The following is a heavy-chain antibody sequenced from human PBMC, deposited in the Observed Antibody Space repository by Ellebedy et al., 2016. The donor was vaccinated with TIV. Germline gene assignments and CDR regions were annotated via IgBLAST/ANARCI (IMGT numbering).Heavy chain of an antibody. D-gene: IGHD3-10*01. Sequence: MPSETLSLTCSVSGGSISSVSYYWGWIRQPPGKGLEWIGSIYYSGSTYYNPSLKSRVTISVDTSKNQFSLKLNSVTAADTAVYYCARDDPSGWLDPWGQGTLVTVSS. CDR3: ARDDPSGWLDP. CDR1: GGSISSVSYY. V-gene: IGHV4-39*07. CDR2: IYYSGST. J-gene: IGHJ5*02.